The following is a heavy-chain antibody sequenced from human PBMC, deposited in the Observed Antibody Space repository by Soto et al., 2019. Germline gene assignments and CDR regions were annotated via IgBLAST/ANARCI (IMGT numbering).Heavy chain of an antibody. CDR1: GGSISSGDYY. J-gene: IGHJ4*02. CDR3: ASLVTGTDYFDY. CDR2: IYYSGST. Sequence: LTCTVSGGSISSGDYYWSWIRQPPGKGLEWIGYIYYSGSTYYNPSLKSRVTISVDTSKNQFSLKLSSVTAADTAVYYCASLVTGTDYFDYWGQGTLVTVSS. D-gene: IGHD1-7*01. V-gene: IGHV4-30-4*01.